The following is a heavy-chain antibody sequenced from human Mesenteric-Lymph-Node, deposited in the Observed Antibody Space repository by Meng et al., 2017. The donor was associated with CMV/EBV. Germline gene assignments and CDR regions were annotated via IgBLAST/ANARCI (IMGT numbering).Heavy chain of an antibody. CDR2: IRYDGSNK. CDR3: ARDGYRKYGDYYYGMDV. Sequence: GESLKISCAASGFTFSSYGMHWVRQAPGKGLEWVAFIRYDGSNKYYADSVKGRFTISRDNSKNTLYLQMNSLRPEDTAVYYCARDGYRKYGDYYYGMDVWGQGTTVTVSS. CDR1: GFTFSSYG. D-gene: IGHD5-24*01. J-gene: IGHJ6*02. V-gene: IGHV3-30*02.